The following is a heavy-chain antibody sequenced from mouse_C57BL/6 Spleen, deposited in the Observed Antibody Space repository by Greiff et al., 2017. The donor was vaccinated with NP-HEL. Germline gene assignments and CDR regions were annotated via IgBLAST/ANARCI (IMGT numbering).Heavy chain of an antibody. J-gene: IGHJ2*01. CDR1: GYTFTSYW. V-gene: IGHV1-50*01. D-gene: IGHD1-1*01. Sequence: QVQLQQPGAELVKPGASVKLSCKASGYTFTSYWMQWVKQRPGQGLEWIGEIDPSDSYTNYNQKFKGKATLTVDTSSSTAYMQLSSLTSEDSAVYYCARSLYGSDFDYWGQGTTLTVSS. CDR2: IDPSDSYT. CDR3: ARSLYGSDFDY.